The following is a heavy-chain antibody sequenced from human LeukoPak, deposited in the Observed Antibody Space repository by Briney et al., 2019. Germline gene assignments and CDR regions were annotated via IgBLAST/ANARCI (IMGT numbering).Heavy chain of an antibody. J-gene: IGHJ4*02. CDR2: ISAYNGNT. CDR1: GYTFTSYG. CDR3: ARGFPPRRNYDSSGYYSYYFDH. V-gene: IGHV1-18*01. D-gene: IGHD3-22*01. Sequence: ALVKVSCKASGYTFTSYGISWVRQAPGQGLEWMGWISAYNGNTKYAQEFQGRVTMTTDTSTSTAYMELRSLRSDDTAVYYCARGFPPRRNYDSSGYYSYYFDHWGQGILVTVSS.